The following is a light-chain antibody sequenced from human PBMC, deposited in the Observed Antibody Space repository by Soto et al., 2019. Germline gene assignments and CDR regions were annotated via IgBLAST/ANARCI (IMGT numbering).Light chain of an antibody. CDR1: QSISTN. Sequence: IVMPQSPVTMSVSPGERATLSCRASQSISTNLAWYQQKPGQAPRLLIYGASTRATGIPARFSGGGSGTDFTLTISSLQSEDFAVYYCQHYNNWPPWTFGQGTKVETK. V-gene: IGKV3-15*01. CDR3: QHYNNWPPWT. J-gene: IGKJ1*01. CDR2: GAS.